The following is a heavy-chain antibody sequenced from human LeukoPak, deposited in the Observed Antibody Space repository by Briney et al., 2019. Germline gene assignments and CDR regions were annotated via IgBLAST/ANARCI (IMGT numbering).Heavy chain of an antibody. CDR1: GYTFTSYG. J-gene: IGHJ4*02. D-gene: IGHD6-19*01. CDR3: ARDLGRIAVAGWSLDY. Sequence: ASVKVSCTASGYTFTSYGISWVRQAPGQGLEWMGWISAYNGNTNYAQKLQGRVTMTTDTSTSTAYMELRSLRSDDTAVYYCARDLGRIAVAGWSLDYWGQGTLVTVSS. V-gene: IGHV1-18*01. CDR2: ISAYNGNT.